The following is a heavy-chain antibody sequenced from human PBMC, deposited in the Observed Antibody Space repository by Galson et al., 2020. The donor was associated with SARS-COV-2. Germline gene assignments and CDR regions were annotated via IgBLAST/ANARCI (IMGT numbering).Heavy chain of an antibody. J-gene: IGHJ4*02. CDR2: ISYSGHT. V-gene: IGHV4-59*08. D-gene: IGHD2-15*01. CDR3: ARHAAYCIGGSCESDFDY. CDR1: NGSISNYY. Sequence: SETLSLTCTVSNGSISNYYWSWIRQPPGKGLEWIAFISYSGHTNYSPSLKSRLTISVDTYKNQFSLKLYSVTAADTAVYFCARHAAYCIGGSCESDFDYWGPGTLVIVSS.